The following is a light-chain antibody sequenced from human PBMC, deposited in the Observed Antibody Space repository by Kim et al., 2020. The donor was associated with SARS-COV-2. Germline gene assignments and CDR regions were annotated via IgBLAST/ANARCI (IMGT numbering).Light chain of an antibody. Sequence: VSPGQTASITCAGDKLGDKYACWYQRKPGQSPVLVIDQDSKRPSGIPERFSGSNSGNTATLTISGTQAMDEADYYCQAWDSSTVVFGGGTQLTVL. V-gene: IGLV3-1*01. CDR1: KLGDKY. J-gene: IGLJ2*01. CDR3: QAWDSSTVV. CDR2: QDS.